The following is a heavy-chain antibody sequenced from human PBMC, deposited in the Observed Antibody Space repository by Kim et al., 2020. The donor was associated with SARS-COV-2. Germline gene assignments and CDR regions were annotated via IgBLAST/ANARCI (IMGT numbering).Heavy chain of an antibody. CDR1: GFTFSSYG. V-gene: IGHV3-33*01. CDR2: IWYDGSNK. Sequence: GGSLRLSCAVSGFTFSSYGMHWVCLPPGKGLEWVAVIWYDGSNKYYADSVKSRFTISKDNSKKTLYLQMNSLIAEDTAVYYCARDGGGDYDSSGYYPDAFDIWGQGTMVTVSS. D-gene: IGHD3-22*01. J-gene: IGHJ3*02. CDR3: ARDGGGDYDSSGYYPDAFDI.